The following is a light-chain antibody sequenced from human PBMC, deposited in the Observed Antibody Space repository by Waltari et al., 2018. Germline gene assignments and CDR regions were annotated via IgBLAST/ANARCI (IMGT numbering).Light chain of an antibody. V-gene: IGKV1-5*03. CDR1: QNITCW. CDR3: QHYNSYSPIT. CDR2: TAA. J-gene: IGKJ5*01. Sequence: DIQMTQSPSTLSASLGDRVTITCLASQNITCWLAWYQQKPGKAPKLLIFTAANLQSGVPSRFSVSGAGTDFTLTISSLQPDDIATYYCQHYNSYSPITFGQGTRLEIK.